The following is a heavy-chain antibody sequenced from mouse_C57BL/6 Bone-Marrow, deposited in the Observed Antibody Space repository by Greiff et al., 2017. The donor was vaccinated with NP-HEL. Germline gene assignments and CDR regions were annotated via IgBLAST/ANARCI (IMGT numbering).Heavy chain of an antibody. J-gene: IGHJ3*01. CDR1: GYTFTSYW. D-gene: IGHD2-1*01. CDR2: IDPSDSYT. CDR3: ARENGNYVWFAY. V-gene: IGHV1-50*01. Sequence: QVQLKQPGAELVKPGASVKLSCKASGYTFTSYWMQWVKQRPGQGLEWIGEIDPSDSYTNYNQKFKGKATLTVDTSSSTAYMQLSSLTSEDSAVYYCARENGNYVWFAYWGQGTLVTVSA.